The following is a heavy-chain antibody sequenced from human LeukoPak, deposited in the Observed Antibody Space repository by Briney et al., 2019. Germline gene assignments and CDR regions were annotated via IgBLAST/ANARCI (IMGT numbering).Heavy chain of an antibody. CDR2: INPNSGGT. Sequence: GASVTVSCKASGYTFTGYYMHWVRQAPGQGLEWMGWINPNSGGTNYAQKFQGRVTMTRDTSISTAYMELSRLRSDDTAVYYCARGSITMVRGVSYYFDYWGQGTLVTVSS. J-gene: IGHJ4*02. CDR1: GYTFTGYY. CDR3: ARGSITMVRGVSYYFDY. D-gene: IGHD3-10*01. V-gene: IGHV1-2*02.